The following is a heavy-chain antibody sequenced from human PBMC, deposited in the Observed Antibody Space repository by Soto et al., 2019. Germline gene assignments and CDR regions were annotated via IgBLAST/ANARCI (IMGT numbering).Heavy chain of an antibody. J-gene: IGHJ6*03. CDR2: ISSSSSTI. CDR1: GFTFSSYS. CDR3: ARGNKSYSTIDYYYYYMDV. Sequence: EVQLVESGGGLVQPGGSLRLSCAASGFTFSSYSMNWVRQAPGKGLEWVSYISSSSSTIYYADSVKGRFTISRDNAKNSQYQKNSRIGAETAVYYCARGNKSYSTIDYYYYYMDVWGKGTTVTVSS. D-gene: IGHD1-26*01. V-gene: IGHV3-48*01.